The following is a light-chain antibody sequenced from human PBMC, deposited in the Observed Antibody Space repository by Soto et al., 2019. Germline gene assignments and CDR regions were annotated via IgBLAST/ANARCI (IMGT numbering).Light chain of an antibody. CDR2: EVS. Sequence: QSALTQPPSASGSPGQSVTISCTGTSSDAGGYNYVSWYQQHPGKAPKLMIYEVSKRPSGVPDRFSGSKSGNTASLTVSGLQAEDEADYYCSSYGGSIYVFGTGTKVTVL. J-gene: IGLJ1*01. CDR1: SSDAGGYNY. CDR3: SSYGGSIYV. V-gene: IGLV2-8*01.